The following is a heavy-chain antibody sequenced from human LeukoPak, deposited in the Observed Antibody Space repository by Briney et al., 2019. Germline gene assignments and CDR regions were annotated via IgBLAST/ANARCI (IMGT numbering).Heavy chain of an antibody. CDR3: ARCDYVWGSYRYGLFDY. V-gene: IGHV3-30*04. CDR1: GFTFSSYA. Sequence: GRSLRLSCAASGFTFSSYAMHWVRQAPGKGLEGVAVISYDGSNKYYADSVKDRFTISGDNSKNTLYLQMNSLRAEDTPVYYCARCDYVWGSYRYGLFDYWGQGTLVTVSS. CDR2: ISYDGSNK. J-gene: IGHJ4*02. D-gene: IGHD3-16*02.